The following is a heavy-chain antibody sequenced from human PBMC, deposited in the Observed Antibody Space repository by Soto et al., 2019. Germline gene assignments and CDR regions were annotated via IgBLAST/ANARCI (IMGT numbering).Heavy chain of an antibody. D-gene: IGHD6-6*01. CDR1: GFTFDDYA. CDR3: ATLVLSSIVAPGYYYYGMDV. CDR2: ISWNSGSI. V-gene: IGHV3-9*01. J-gene: IGHJ6*02. Sequence: EVQLVESGGGLVQPGRSLRLSCAASGFTFDDYAMHWVRQAPGKGLEWVSGISWNSGSIGYADSVKGRFTISRDNAKNSLYLQMNSLRAEDTALYYCATLVLSSIVAPGYYYYGMDVWGQGTTVTVSS.